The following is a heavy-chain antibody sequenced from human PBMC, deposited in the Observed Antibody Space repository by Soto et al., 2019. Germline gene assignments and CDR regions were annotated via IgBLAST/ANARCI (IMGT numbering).Heavy chain of an antibody. CDR3: ARLSVRYCSGGSCSQLDY. CDR1: GFTFSTYS. J-gene: IGHJ4*02. CDR2: ISSSGGTI. Sequence: EVQLVESGGGLVQPGGSVRLSCAASGFTFSTYSMNWVRQAPGKGLEWVSFISSSGGTIYYADSVKGRFTISRDNAKNSLSLQMNSLSDEDTAVYYCARLSVRYCSGGSCSQLDYWGQGTLVTVSS. D-gene: IGHD2-15*01. V-gene: IGHV3-48*02.